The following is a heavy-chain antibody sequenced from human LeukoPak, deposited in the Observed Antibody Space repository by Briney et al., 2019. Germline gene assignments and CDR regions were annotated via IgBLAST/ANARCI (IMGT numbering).Heavy chain of an antibody. CDR3: AKDGGVTTIFGVVTAPYYYMDV. V-gene: IGHV3-33*06. CDR1: GFTFSSYG. D-gene: IGHD3-3*01. J-gene: IGHJ6*03. Sequence: PGGSLRLSCAASGFTFSSYGMHWVRQAPGKGLEWVAVIWYDGSNKYYADSVKGRFTIFRDNSKNTLYLQMNSLRAEDTAVYYCAKDGGVTTIFGVVTAPYYYMDVWGKGTTVIVSS. CDR2: IWYDGSNK.